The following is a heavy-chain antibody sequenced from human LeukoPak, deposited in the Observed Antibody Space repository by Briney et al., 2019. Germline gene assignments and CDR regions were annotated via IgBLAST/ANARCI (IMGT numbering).Heavy chain of an antibody. D-gene: IGHD6-25*01. Sequence: GGSLRLSCAASGFTFSSHWMHWVRQPPGKGLVWVSRINGDGGSTNYADSVKGRFTISRDNAKNTLYPQVNSLRVEDTAIYYCARDRWVAADFHYYYAMDVWGQGTTVTVSS. CDR2: INGDGGST. CDR1: GFTFSSHW. CDR3: ARDRWVAADFHYYYAMDV. J-gene: IGHJ6*02. V-gene: IGHV3-74*01.